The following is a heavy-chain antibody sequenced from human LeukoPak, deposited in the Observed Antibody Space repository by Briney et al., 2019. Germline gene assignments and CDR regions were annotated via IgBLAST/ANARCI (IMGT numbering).Heavy chain of an antibody. CDR1: GFIFSCYA. CDR2: INGGGGST. Sequence: GGSLRLSCAASGFIFSCYAMSWVRQAPGKGLEWVSTINGGGGSTYYADSVKGRFTISRDNSKNTVYLQMNSLRAEDTAVYYCAKDRSSINAVCHGDFDYWGQGTLVTVSS. D-gene: IGHD2-8*01. CDR3: AKDRSSINAVCHGDFDY. V-gene: IGHV3-23*01. J-gene: IGHJ4*02.